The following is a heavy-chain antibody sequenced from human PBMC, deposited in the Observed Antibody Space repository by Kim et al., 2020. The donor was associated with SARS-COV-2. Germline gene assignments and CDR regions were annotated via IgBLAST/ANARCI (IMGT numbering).Heavy chain of an antibody. CDR1: GFTFSSYD. D-gene: IGHD6-6*01. CDR2: IGTAGDT. J-gene: IGHJ2*01. V-gene: IGHV3-13*01. Sequence: GGSLRLSCAASGFTFSSYDMHWVRQATGKGLEWVSAIGTAGDTYYPGSVKGRFTISRENAKNSLYLQMNSLRAGDTAVYYCARVHRPTLSYWYFDLWGRGTLVTVSS. CDR3: ARVHRPTLSYWYFDL.